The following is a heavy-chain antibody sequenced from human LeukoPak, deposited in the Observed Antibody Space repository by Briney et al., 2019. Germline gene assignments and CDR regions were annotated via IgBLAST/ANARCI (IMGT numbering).Heavy chain of an antibody. CDR2: IHNSGSTI. V-gene: IGHV3-48*03. CDR3: ARVSDSGYDYFDY. D-gene: IGHD5-12*01. Sequence: GGSLRLSCAASGFTFSTYEMNWVRQAPGKGLEWVSYIHNSGSTIYYADSVKGRFTISRDNAKNSLYLQMNSLRAEDTAVYYCARVSDSGYDYFDYWGQGTLVTVSS. CDR1: GFTFSTYE. J-gene: IGHJ4*02.